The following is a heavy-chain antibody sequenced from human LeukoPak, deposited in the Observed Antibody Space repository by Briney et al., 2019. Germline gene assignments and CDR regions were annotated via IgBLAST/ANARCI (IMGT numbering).Heavy chain of an antibody. CDR1: GFTFDDYA. CDR3: AKAQDYDFRSGYQNWFDP. J-gene: IGHJ5*02. V-gene: IGHV3-9*01. D-gene: IGHD3-3*01. Sequence: GGSLRLSCAASGFTFDDYAMHWVRQAPGKGLEWVSGISWNSGSIGYADSVKGRFTISRDNAENSLYLQMNSLRADDTALYYCAKAQDYDFRSGYQNWFDPWGQGTLVTVSS. CDR2: ISWNSGSI.